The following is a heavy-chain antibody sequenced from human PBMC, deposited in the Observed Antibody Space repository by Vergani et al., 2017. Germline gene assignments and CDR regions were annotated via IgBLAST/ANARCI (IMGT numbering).Heavy chain of an antibody. Sequence: QITLKESGPTLVKPTQTLTLTCTFSGFSLGTSGVGVAWIRQPPGKALEWLGLIYCNDDKHYSPSLKSRLTIAKDTTKNQVILTMTNMYPVDTASYCGAHRPDWGDLRFDYRGQETLVTVVS. V-gene: IGHV2-5*01. CDR2: IYCNDDK. D-gene: IGHD3/OR15-3a*01. J-gene: IGHJ4*02. CDR3: AHRPDWGDLRFDY. CDR1: GFSLGTSGVG.